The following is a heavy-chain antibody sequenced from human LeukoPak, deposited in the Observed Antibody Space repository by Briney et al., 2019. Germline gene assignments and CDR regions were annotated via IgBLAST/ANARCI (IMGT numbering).Heavy chain of an antibody. CDR1: GFTFSIYS. CDR2: ITSRSTYI. D-gene: IGHD3-22*01. V-gene: IGHV3-21*04. CDR3: AREGPYYYDSSGYPGAGY. Sequence: GGSLRLSCAASGFTFSIYSMNWVRQAPGKGLEWVSSITSRSTYIYYAGSVKGRFTVSRDNAKNSLYLQMNSLRAEDTAVYYCAREGPYYYDSSGYPGAGYWGQGTLVTVSS. J-gene: IGHJ4*02.